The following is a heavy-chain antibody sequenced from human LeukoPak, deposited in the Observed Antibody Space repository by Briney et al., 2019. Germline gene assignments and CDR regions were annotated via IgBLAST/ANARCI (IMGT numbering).Heavy chain of an antibody. CDR1: GFTFSSCA. Sequence: PGGSLRLSCAASGFTFSSCAMHWVRQAPGKGLEYVSAISSNGGSTYYANSVKGRFTISRDNSKNTLYLQMGSLRAEDMAVYYCARDRVVAPMDVWGKGTTVTVSS. J-gene: IGHJ6*03. CDR2: ISSNGGST. CDR3: ARDRVVAPMDV. V-gene: IGHV3-64*01. D-gene: IGHD2-15*01.